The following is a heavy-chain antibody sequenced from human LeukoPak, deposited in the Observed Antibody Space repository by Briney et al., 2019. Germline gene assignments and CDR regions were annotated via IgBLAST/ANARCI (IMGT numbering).Heavy chain of an antibody. CDR3: ARAQNDHVWGSYRYEFYYFDY. D-gene: IGHD3-16*02. CDR2: IYYSGST. CDR1: GGSISSSSYY. V-gene: IGHV4-39*01. J-gene: IGHJ4*02. Sequence: SETLSLTCTVSGGSISSSSYYWGWIRQPPGKGLEWIGSIYYSGSTYYNPSLKSRVTISVDTSKNQFSLKLSSVTAADTAVYYCARAQNDHVWGSYRYEFYYFDYWGQGTLVTVSS.